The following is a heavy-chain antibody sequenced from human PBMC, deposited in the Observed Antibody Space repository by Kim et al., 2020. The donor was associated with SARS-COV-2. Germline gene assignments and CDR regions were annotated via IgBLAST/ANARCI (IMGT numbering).Heavy chain of an antibody. CDR2: IRSKANSYAT. CDR3: TRFGEDIVVVPAANYYYYGMDV. CDR1: GFTFSGSA. V-gene: IGHV3-73*01. D-gene: IGHD2-2*01. Sequence: GGSLRLSCAASGFTFSGSAMHWVRQASGKGLEWVGRIRSKANSYATAYAASVKGRFTISRDDSKNTAYLQMNSLKTEDTAVYYCTRFGEDIVVVPAANYYYYGMDVWGQGTTVTVSS. J-gene: IGHJ6*02.